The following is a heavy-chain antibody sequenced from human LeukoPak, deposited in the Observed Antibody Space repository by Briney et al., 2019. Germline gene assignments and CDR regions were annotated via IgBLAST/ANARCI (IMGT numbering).Heavy chain of an antibody. D-gene: IGHD3-10*01. CDR3: ARADYYGSGNNYWK. V-gene: IGHV3-7*01. CDR1: GFTFSTYW. J-gene: IGHJ4*02. Sequence: GGSLRLSCAASGFTFSTYWMSRVRQAPGKGLEWVANIKEDGSEKYYVDSVKGRFTMSRDNAKNSLYLQMNSLRAEDTAVYYCARADYYGSGNNYWKWGQGTLVTVSS. CDR2: IKEDGSEK.